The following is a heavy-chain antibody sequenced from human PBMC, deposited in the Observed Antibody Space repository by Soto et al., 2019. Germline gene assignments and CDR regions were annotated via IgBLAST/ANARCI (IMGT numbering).Heavy chain of an antibody. CDR2: IYSCGTT. CDR3: AREMLD. J-gene: IGHJ4*02. D-gene: IGHD3-16*01. Sequence: EVQLVESGGGLVQSGGSLRLSCAASGFTVTSNYMSWVRQAPGKGLEWVSIIYSCGTTYYADSVKGRFTISRDNSKNTLYLQMNSLRGEDTALYYCAREMLDWGQGTLVTVSS. CDR1: GFTVTSNY. V-gene: IGHV3-66*01.